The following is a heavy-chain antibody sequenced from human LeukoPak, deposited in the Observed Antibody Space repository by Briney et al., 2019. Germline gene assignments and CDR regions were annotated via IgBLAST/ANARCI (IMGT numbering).Heavy chain of an antibody. J-gene: IGHJ4*02. CDR3: AKYTSGSYYTGYVDY. Sequence: PGGSLRLSCAASGFTFSSYAMSWVRQAPGEGLEWVSAISGSGGSTYYADSVKGRFTISRDNSKNTLYLQMNSLRAEDTAVYYCAKYTSGSYYTGYVDYWGQGTLVTVSS. D-gene: IGHD1-26*01. V-gene: IGHV3-23*01. CDR1: GFTFSSYA. CDR2: ISGSGGST.